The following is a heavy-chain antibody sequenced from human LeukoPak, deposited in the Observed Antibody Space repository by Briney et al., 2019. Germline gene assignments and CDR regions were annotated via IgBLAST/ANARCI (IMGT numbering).Heavy chain of an antibody. V-gene: IGHV1-24*01. CDR1: GNSLSELS. D-gene: IGHD3-3*01. Sequence: ASVKVSCKVSGNSLSELSIQWVRQAPGKGLECMGGFDPEEDKMVYAQNFQGRVTMTEDTSTQTAYMELSGLTSDDTAVYYCTTRSGDFWSGFVNWGQGTLVTVSS. J-gene: IGHJ4*02. CDR3: TTRSGDFWSGFVN. CDR2: FDPEEDKM.